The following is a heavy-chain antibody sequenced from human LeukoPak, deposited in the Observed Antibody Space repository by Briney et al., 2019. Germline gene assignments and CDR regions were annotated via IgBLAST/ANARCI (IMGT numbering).Heavy chain of an antibody. D-gene: IGHD6-19*01. CDR1: GFTLSDYW. J-gene: IGHJ1*01. Sequence: GGSLRLSCVASGFTLSDYWMHWVRQAPGKGLVWVSRINTNGNTISYADSVKGRFTISRDNAKNTLFLQMNSLRAEDTAFYYCARAYIAGWYRDFRHWGQGTRVTVSS. V-gene: IGHV3-74*03. CDR2: INTNGNTI. CDR3: ARAYIAGWYRDFRH.